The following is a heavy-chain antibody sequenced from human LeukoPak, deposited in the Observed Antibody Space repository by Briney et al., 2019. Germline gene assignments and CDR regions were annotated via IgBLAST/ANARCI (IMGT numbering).Heavy chain of an antibody. J-gene: IGHJ4*02. Sequence: ASVKVSCKASGYTFTSYYMHWVRQAPEQGLEWMGIINPSGGSTSYAQKFQGRVTMSRDTSTSIVYMELSSLRSDHVAVYYYARASYYYDSSGYFFDYWGQGTLVTASS. D-gene: IGHD3-22*01. CDR1: GYTFTSYY. V-gene: IGHV1-46*03. CDR2: INPSGGST. CDR3: ARASYYYDSSGYFFDY.